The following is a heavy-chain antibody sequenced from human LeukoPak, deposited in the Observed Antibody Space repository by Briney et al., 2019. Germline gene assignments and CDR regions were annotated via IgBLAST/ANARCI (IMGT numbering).Heavy chain of an antibody. CDR1: GFTFDHYA. D-gene: IGHD3-9*01. J-gene: IGHJ5*02. CDR2: ITGSGGST. V-gene: IGHV3-23*01. CDR3: ATDLTPAQS. Sequence: GGSLRLSCAVSGFTFDHYAMEWVRQAPGRGLQWVSTITGSGGSTYYADSVQGRFTISRDNSKNLLFLQMNSLRVEDTAIYYCATDLTPAQSWGQGTLVTVSS.